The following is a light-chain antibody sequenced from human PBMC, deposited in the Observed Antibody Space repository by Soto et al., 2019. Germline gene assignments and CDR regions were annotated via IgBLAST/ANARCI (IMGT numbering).Light chain of an antibody. V-gene: IGLV1-40*01. CDR2: GDS. J-gene: IGLJ1*01. CDR3: QSSDSRLSGSDV. CDR1: SSNIGAGYH. Sequence: QSVLTQPPSVSGAPGQWVTISCTGSSSNIGAGYHVHWYQQLPGAAPKLLIFGDSNRPSGVPDRFSGSKSGTSASLAITGLQADDEADYYCQSSDSRLSGSDVFGTGTKLTVL.